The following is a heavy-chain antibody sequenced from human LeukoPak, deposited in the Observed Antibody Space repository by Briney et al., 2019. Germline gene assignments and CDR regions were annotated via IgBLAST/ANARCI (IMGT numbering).Heavy chain of an antibody. V-gene: IGHV3-7*01. CDR3: ARDSAVGNYAADY. CDR2: INQDGNDK. Sequence: PGGSLRLSCVASGFSFSSHWMSWVRQAPGKGLEWVANINQDGNDKYYVDSVKGRFTISRDNAKNSLYLRMNSLRAEDTAVYYCARDSAVGNYAADYWGQGTLVTVSS. CDR1: GFSFSSHW. J-gene: IGHJ4*01. D-gene: IGHD1-26*01.